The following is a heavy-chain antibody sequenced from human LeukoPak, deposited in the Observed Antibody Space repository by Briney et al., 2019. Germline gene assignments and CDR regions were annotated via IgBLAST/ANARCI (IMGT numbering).Heavy chain of an antibody. Sequence: SETLSLTCTVSGGSISSGGYSWSWIRQHPGKGLEWIGYIYYSGSTYYNPSLKSRVTISVDTSKNQFSLKLSSVTAADTAVYYCARVDPPGWYFDLWGRGTLVTVSS. CDR3: ARVDPPGWYFDL. V-gene: IGHV4-31*03. CDR2: IYYSGST. D-gene: IGHD3-9*01. CDR1: GGSISSGGYS. J-gene: IGHJ2*01.